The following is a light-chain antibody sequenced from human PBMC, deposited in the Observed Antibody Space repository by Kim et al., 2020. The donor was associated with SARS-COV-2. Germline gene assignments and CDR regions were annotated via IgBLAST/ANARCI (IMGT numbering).Light chain of an antibody. Sequence: SAAIGARVTITGRASQTISNWLAWYQQKPGTAPKLLIYKASSLESGVPSRFSGSGSGTEFTLTITSLQPDDSATYYCHQYDRAWTFGQGTKVDIK. V-gene: IGKV1-5*03. CDR3: HQYDRAWT. CDR1: QTISNW. CDR2: KAS. J-gene: IGKJ1*01.